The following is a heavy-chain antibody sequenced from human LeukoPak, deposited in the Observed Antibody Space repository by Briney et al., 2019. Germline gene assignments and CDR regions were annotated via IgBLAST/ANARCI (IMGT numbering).Heavy chain of an antibody. J-gene: IGHJ4*02. CDR3: ARDATGTPASY. D-gene: IGHD1-1*01. CDR2: SIPIFGTA. Sequence: ASVKVSCKAPGGTFSSYAISWVGQAPRQGLEWMGGSIPIFGTANYAQKFQGRVTSTTDESASTAYMELSSLRSEDTAVYYCARDATGTPASYWGQGTLVTVSS. CDR1: GGTFSSYA. V-gene: IGHV1-69*05.